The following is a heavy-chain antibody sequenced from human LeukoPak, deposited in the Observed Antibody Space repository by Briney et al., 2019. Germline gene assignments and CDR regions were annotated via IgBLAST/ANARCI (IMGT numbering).Heavy chain of an antibody. D-gene: IGHD1-1*01. J-gene: IGHJ5*02. Sequence: GGSLRLSCAASGFTFSSYWMSWVRQAPGKGLEWVANIKQDGSEKYYVDSVKGRFTISRDNAKNSLYLQMNSLRVEDTAVYYCARLGLEVGGPNWFDPWGQGTLVTVSS. CDR2: IKQDGSEK. CDR3: ARLGLEVGGPNWFDP. V-gene: IGHV3-7*01. CDR1: GFTFSSYW.